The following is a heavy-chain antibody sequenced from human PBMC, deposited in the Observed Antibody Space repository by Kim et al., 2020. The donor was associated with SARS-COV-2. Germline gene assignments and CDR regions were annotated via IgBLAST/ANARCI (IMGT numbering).Heavy chain of an antibody. V-gene: IGHV3-30*04. J-gene: IGHJ4*02. CDR2: ISYDGSNK. Sequence: GGSLRLSCAASGFTFSSYAMHWVRQAPGKGLEWVAVISYDGSNKYYEDSVKGRFTISRDNSKNTLYLQMNSLRAEDTAVYYCARGGGYNGPFDYWGQGTLVTVSS. D-gene: IGHD5-12*01. CDR3: ARGGGYNGPFDY. CDR1: GFTFSSYA.